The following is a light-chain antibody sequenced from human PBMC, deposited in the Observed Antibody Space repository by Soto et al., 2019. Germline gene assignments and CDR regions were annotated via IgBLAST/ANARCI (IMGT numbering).Light chain of an antibody. J-gene: IGKJ4*01. V-gene: IGKV3-15*01. CDR3: QQYNNWPRAT. Sequence: VLTQSPAILSVSPGERATLSCRASQNINSNLVWYQQKPGQAPRLLMFRASSRATGLPPRFSGSGSGTEFNLTISSLQSEDFAVYYCQQYNNWPRATFGGGTKVEI. CDR1: QNINSN. CDR2: RAS.